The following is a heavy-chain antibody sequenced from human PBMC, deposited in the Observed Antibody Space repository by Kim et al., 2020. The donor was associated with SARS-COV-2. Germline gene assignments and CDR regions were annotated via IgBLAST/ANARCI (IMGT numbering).Heavy chain of an antibody. J-gene: IGHJ4*02. CDR3: ARDRTTPGNRGIDY. V-gene: IGHV3-30*03. D-gene: IGHD1-1*01. Sequence: ADSLTGRFSISGENAKNILYLQMTGLKIEDTAVYYCARDRTTPGNRGIDYWGQGTLVTVSS.